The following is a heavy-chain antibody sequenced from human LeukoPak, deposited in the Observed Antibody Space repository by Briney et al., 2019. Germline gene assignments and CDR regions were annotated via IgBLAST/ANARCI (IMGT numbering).Heavy chain of an antibody. V-gene: IGHV3-49*04. Sequence: PGGSLRLSCTASGFTFGDYAMSWVRQAPGKGLEWVGFIRSKAYGGTTEYAASVKGRFTISRDDSKSIAYLQMNSLKTEDTAVYYCTRESVVVVPAAIYYMDVWGKGTTVTVSS. J-gene: IGHJ6*03. D-gene: IGHD2-2*02. CDR1: GFTFGDYA. CDR3: TRESVVVVPAAIYYMDV. CDR2: IRSKAYGGTT.